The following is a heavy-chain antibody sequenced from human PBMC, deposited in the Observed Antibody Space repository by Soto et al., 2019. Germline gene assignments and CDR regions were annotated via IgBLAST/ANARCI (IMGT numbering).Heavy chain of an antibody. D-gene: IGHD2-2*01. Sequence: QMQLVQSGAEVKKPGSSVRVSCEASGGTHPISWVRQAPGQGLEWVGGIVPMFGGTNYAQKFQGRVTITADRSTNTVYLEMSSLRSEDTAVYYCARKGAAASWPHGFDMRGQGTRVTVSS. V-gene: IGHV1-69*06. CDR3: ARKGAAASWPHGFDM. CDR2: IVPMFGGT. J-gene: IGHJ3*02. CDR1: GGTHP.